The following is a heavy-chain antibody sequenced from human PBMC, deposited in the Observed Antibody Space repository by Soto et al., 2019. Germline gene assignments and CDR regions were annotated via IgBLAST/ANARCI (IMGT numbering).Heavy chain of an antibody. J-gene: IGHJ6*02. V-gene: IGHV4-30-4*01. Sequence: HVQLHQSGPRLVKPSQTLSLECSVIGGSVNTGDNYWSWVRQSPGWGLAWIGYIYHTGNTFYNPALENRVTMSVDAYKNQFSLKLTSVTAADTAVYFCAREPLDGMDVWGQGTNVTVSS. CDR2: IYHTGNT. CDR3: AREPLDGMDV. CDR1: GGSVNTGDNY.